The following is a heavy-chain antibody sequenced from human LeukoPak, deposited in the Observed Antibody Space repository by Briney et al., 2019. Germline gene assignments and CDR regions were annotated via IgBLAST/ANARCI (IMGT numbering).Heavy chain of an antibody. CDR2: IIPILGIA. V-gene: IGHV1-69*02. CDR3: ARVKGVGWYFNY. J-gene: IGHJ4*02. Sequence: SVKVSCKASGGTFSSYTISWVRQAPGQGLEWMGRIIPILGIANYARKFQGRVTITADKSTSTAYMELSSLRSEDTAVYYCARVKGVGWYFNYWGQGTLVTVSS. D-gene: IGHD2-8*01. CDR1: GGTFSSYT.